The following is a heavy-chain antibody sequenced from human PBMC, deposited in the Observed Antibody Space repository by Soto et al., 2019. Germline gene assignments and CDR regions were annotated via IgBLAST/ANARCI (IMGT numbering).Heavy chain of an antibody. J-gene: IGHJ6*02. CDR2: IIPIFGTA. V-gene: IGHV1-69*13. Sequence: SVKVSCKASGGTFSSYAISWVRRAPGQGLEWMGGIIPIFGTANYAQKFQGRVTITADESTSTAYMELSSLRSEDTAVYYCAREVRRITMVRGVDANYYYYYGMDVWGQGTTVTVSS. CDR1: GGTFSSYA. CDR3: AREVRRITMVRGVDANYYYYYGMDV. D-gene: IGHD3-10*01.